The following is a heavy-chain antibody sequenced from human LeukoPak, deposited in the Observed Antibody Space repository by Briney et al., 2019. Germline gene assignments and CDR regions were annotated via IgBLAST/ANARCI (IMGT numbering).Heavy chain of an antibody. J-gene: IGHJ4*02. CDR2: ISSSSSYI. V-gene: IGHV3-21*01. CDR3: TRGGGYSYGSFDY. CDR1: GLTFSSYS. D-gene: IGHD5-18*01. Sequence: GGSLRLSCAAPGLTFSSYSMNWVRQAPGKGLEWVSSISSSSSYIYYADSVKGRFTISRDNAKNSLYLQMNSLRAEDTAVYYCTRGGGYSYGSFDYWGQGTLVTVSS.